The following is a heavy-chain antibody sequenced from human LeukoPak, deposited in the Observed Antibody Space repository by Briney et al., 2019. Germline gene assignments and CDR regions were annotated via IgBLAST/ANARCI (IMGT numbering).Heavy chain of an antibody. V-gene: IGHV4-34*01. D-gene: IGHD6-19*01. CDR3: ARFVAGTDY. CDR2: INLSGST. CDR1: GGSFSGYY. Sequence: SETLSLTCAVYGGSFSGYYWSWIRQPPGKGLEWIGDINLSGSTNYNPSLKSRVTISVDTSKNQFSLKLSSVTAADTAVYYCARFVAGTDYWGQGTLVTVSS. J-gene: IGHJ4*02.